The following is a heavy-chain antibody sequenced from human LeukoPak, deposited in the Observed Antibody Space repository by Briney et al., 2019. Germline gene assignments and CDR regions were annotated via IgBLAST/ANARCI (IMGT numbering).Heavy chain of an antibody. CDR1: GGSISSYY. CDR2: IYTSGST. D-gene: IGHD2-2*01. J-gene: IGHJ3*02. Sequence: PSETLSLTCTVSGGSISSYYWSWIRQPAGKGLEWIGRIYTSGSTNYNPSLKSRVTMSVDTSKNQFSLKLSSVTAADTAVYYCARTPLCSSTSCSLGAFDIWGQGTMVTVSS. V-gene: IGHV4-4*07. CDR3: ARTPLCSSTSCSLGAFDI.